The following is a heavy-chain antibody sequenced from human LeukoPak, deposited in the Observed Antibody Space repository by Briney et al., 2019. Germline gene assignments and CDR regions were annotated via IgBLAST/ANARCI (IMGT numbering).Heavy chain of an antibody. D-gene: IGHD3-16*01. CDR3: ARDGGGDY. J-gene: IGHJ4*02. CDR1: GFTFSLYS. Sequence: GGSLRLSCAASGFTFSLYSMNWVRQAPGKGLEWVSYITSGSSTIYYADSVKGRFTISRDNAKNSLFLQMNSLRAEDTAVYYCARDGGGDYWGQGTLVTVTS. CDR2: ITSGSSTI. V-gene: IGHV3-48*01.